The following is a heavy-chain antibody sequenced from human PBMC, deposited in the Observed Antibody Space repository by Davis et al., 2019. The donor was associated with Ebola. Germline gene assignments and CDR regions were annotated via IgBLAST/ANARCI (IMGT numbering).Heavy chain of an antibody. D-gene: IGHD3-9*01. Sequence: GESLKISCAASGFTFSRYNMNWVRQAPGKGLQWVSYISTSSSSIYYADSVRGRFTISRDNARNSLYLQMNSLRDEDTAVYYCAKVDGYYDILIQYYFDYWGQGTLVTVSS. CDR3: AKVDGYYDILIQYYFDY. CDR1: GFTFSRYN. J-gene: IGHJ4*02. CDR2: ISTSSSSI. V-gene: IGHV3-48*02.